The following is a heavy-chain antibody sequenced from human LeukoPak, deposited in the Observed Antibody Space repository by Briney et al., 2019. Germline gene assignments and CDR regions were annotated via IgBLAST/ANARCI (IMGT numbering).Heavy chain of an antibody. V-gene: IGHV3-23*01. D-gene: IGHD1-26*01. CDR1: GFTFSSYA. CDR2: ISGSGSNT. J-gene: IGHJ5*02. Sequence: PGGSLRLSCAASGFTFSSYAMSWVRQAPGKGLEWVSDISGSGSNTYYADSVKGRFTISRDNSKNTLYLQMNSLRVEDTAVYYRAKKYSTGLDPWGQGTLVTVSS. CDR3: AKKYSTGLDP.